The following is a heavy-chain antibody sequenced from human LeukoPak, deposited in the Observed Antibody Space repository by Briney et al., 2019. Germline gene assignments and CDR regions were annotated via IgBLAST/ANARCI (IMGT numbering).Heavy chain of an antibody. Sequence: GSLRLSCAASGFTFSTYNMLWVRQTPGKGLEFLFYIKSGGNAVHYADSVKDRFTFSRDNAKNSLYLQMTGLRVEDSGIYYCARVGSRGDWFDYWGQGTRVTVSS. CDR2: IKSGGNAV. V-gene: IGHV3-48*01. CDR3: ARVGSRGDWFDY. D-gene: IGHD1-26*01. J-gene: IGHJ5*01. CDR1: GFTFSTYN.